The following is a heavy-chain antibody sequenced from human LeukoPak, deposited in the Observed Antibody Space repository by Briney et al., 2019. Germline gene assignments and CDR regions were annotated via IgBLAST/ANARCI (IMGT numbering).Heavy chain of an antibody. D-gene: IGHD5-12*01. V-gene: IGHV1-2*02. CDR2: INPNSGGT. CDR3: ARDFQGSSGYDYDNY. Sequence: ASVKVSCKASGYTFTGYYMHWVRQAPGQGLEWMGWINPNSGGTNYAQKFQGRVTMTRDTSISTAYMELSRLRSDDTAVYYCARDFQGSSGYDYDNYWGQGTLVTVSS. J-gene: IGHJ4*02. CDR1: GYTFTGYY.